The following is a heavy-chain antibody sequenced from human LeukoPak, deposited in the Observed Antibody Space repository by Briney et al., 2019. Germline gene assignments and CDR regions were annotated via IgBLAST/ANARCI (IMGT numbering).Heavy chain of an antibody. V-gene: IGHV1-2*02. Sequence: ASVKVSCKASGYTFTGYYMHWVRQAPGQGLEWMGWINPNSGGTNYAQKFQGRVTMTRDTSISTAYMELSRLRSDDTAVYYCARDSVWGSYRTNWFDPWGQGTLVTVSS. CDR1: GYTFTGYY. D-gene: IGHD3-16*02. CDR3: ARDSVWGSYRTNWFDP. J-gene: IGHJ5*02. CDR2: INPNSGGT.